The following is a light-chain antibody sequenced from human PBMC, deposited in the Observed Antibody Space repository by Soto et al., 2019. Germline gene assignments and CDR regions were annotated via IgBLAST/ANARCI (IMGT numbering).Light chain of an antibody. V-gene: IGKV1-39*01. CDR2: AAS. CDR3: QQSYSTPYT. Sequence: DIQMTQSPSSLSASVGDRVTITCRASQSISSYLNWYQQTPGKAPKLLIYAASSLQSGVPSRFSGSGSGTDFTLTISSLQPEDFATYYCQQSYSTPYTFGQVTKLEIK. CDR1: QSISSY. J-gene: IGKJ2*01.